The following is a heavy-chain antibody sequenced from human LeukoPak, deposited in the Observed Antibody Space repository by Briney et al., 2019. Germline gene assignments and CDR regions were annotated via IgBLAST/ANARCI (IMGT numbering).Heavy chain of an antibody. CDR2: IYYSGST. CDR1: GGSISSYY. D-gene: IGHD3-22*01. Sequence: SETLSLTCTVSGGSISSYYWSWIRQPPGKGLEWIGYIYYSGSTNYNPSLKSRVTISIDTSKNQFSLKLNSVTAADTAVYYCAREDPYRYDSSGYYAYWGQGTLVTVSS. J-gene: IGHJ4*02. V-gene: IGHV4-59*12. CDR3: AREDPYRYDSSGYYAY.